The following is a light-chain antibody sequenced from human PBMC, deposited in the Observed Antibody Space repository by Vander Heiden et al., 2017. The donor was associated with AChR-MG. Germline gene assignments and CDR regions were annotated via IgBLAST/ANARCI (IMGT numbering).Light chain of an antibody. Sequence: QSALTQPPSVSGSPGQWSTIAVTGTSSDVGGDSQFSWDQQHPGKAPKLMIHDVSNRPSGVSNRFSGSKSGNTASLTIYGLQAEDEAAYYCSSYTSSSTYVFGTGTKLTVL. CDR2: DVS. CDR1: SSDVGGDSQ. J-gene: IGLJ1*01. V-gene: IGLV2-14*03. CDR3: SSYTSSSTYV.